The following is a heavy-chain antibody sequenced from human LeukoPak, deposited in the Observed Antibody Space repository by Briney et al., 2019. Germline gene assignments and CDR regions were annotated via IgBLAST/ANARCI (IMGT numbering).Heavy chain of an antibody. CDR3: ARLKATVSIHAYFDS. Sequence: TSETLSLTCTVSGYSISSGYYWGWIRPPPGKGLEWIGSIYHSGSTYYNPSLKSRVTISVDTSKNQFSLKLTSVTAADTAVYYCARLKATVSIHAYFDSWGQGTLVTVSS. J-gene: IGHJ4*02. D-gene: IGHD4-17*01. V-gene: IGHV4-38-2*02. CDR1: GYSISSGYY. CDR2: IYHSGST.